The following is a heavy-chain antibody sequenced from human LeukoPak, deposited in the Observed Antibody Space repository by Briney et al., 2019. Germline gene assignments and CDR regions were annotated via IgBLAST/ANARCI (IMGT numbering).Heavy chain of an antibody. CDR3: ARGRNYYDSSGLSYNLSA. CDR1: GGTITSYY. CDR2: IYNRGIT. V-gene: IGHV4-59*01. Sequence: PSETLSLTCTVSGGTITSYYWSWIRQPPGKGLEWIGYIYNRGITNYNPSLKSRVTIAIDTSRNQFSLKLSSVTAADTAVYYCARGRNYYDSSGLSYNLSAWGQGTLVSVSS. J-gene: IGHJ5*02. D-gene: IGHD3-22*01.